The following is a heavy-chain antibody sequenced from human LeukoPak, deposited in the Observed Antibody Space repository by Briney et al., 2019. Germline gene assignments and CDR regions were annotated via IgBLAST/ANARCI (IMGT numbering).Heavy chain of an antibody. CDR1: GGSISSSSYY. D-gene: IGHD3-22*01. CDR2: IYYSGST. V-gene: IGHV4-39*01. CDR3: ARHPSYYYDSSGYYYGYWFDP. J-gene: IGHJ5*02. Sequence: SETLSLTCTVSGGSISSSSYYWGWIRQPPGKGLAWIGSIYYSGSTYYNPSLKSRVTISVDKSKNQFSLKLSSVTAADTAVYYCARHPSYYYDSSGYYYGYWFDPWGQGTLVTVSS.